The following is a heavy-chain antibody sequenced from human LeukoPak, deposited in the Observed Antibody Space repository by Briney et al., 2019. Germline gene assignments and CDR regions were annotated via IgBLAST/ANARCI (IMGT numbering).Heavy chain of an antibody. CDR3: ARENYDLSSGYSWVDH. D-gene: IGHD3-3*01. J-gene: IGHJ4*02. CDR2: VYYSGDT. CDR1: GGSITSNTYY. V-gene: IGHV4-39*07. Sequence: PAETLSLTCTVSGGSITSNTYYWGWIRQPPGKGLDWIGRVYYSGDTWYNQSLKSRVTLSVDTSKNQFYLKLNSVTAADTAVYYCARENYDLSSGYSWVDHWGQGTLVTVSS.